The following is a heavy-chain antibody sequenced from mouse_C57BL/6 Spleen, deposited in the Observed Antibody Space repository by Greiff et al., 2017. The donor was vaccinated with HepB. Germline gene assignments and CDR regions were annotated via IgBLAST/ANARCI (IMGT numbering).Heavy chain of an antibody. CDR2: IDPSGSET. CDR3: ARSDYYGSPYYAMDY. CDR1: GYTFTSYW. Sequence: QVQLQQPGAELVRPGSSVKLSCKASGYTFTSYWMHWVKQRPIQGLEWIGNIDPSGSETHYNQKFKDKATLTVDKSSSSAYMQLSSLTSEDSAVYYCARSDYYGSPYYAMDYWGQGTSVTVSS. V-gene: IGHV1-52*01. D-gene: IGHD1-1*01. J-gene: IGHJ4*01.